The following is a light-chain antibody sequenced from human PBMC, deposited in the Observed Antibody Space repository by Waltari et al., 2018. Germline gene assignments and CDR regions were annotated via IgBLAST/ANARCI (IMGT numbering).Light chain of an antibody. V-gene: IGLV1-51*02. CDR3: GSWDSSLSLV. CDR1: SSNIGYHF. J-gene: IGLJ2*01. CDR2: ENN. Sequence: QSVLTQPPSLSAAPGQKVTISCSGSSSNIGYHFVSWYQQFPGTAPKPLIYENNMRPTGIPDRFSGSKSGTSGTLVITRVQTGDEADYYCGSWDSSLSLVFGGGTKLSVL.